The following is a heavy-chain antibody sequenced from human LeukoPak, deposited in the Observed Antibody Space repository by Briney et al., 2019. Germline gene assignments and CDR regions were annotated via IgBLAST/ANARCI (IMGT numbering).Heavy chain of an antibody. V-gene: IGHV1-18*01. Sequence: ASVKVSCKASGYTFTEHGIGWVRQAPGQGLEWMGWINPDNGNTNYAQKLQGRVTMTTDTSTSTAYMELRSLRSDDTALYYCARRNGSVGGTADYYYYMDVWDRGTTVTVSS. CDR1: GYTFTEHG. D-gene: IGHD1-26*01. CDR3: ARRNGSVGGTADYYYYMDV. CDR2: INPDNGNT. J-gene: IGHJ6*03.